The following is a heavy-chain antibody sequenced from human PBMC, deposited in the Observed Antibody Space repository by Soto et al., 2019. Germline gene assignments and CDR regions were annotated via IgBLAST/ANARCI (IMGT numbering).Heavy chain of an antibody. V-gene: IGHV3-48*02. CDR3: ARETPSVDS. CDR1: GFTFSDYP. CDR2: IRTISSAI. J-gene: IGHJ4*02. D-gene: IGHD2-15*01. Sequence: QLVESGGGLVQPGGSLRLSCAASGFTFSDYPMNWVRQAPGKGLEWVSSIRTISSAIYFADSVRGRFTISRDDARNSLYLQMTILRDEDTAVYYCARETPSVDSWGQGTLVTVSS.